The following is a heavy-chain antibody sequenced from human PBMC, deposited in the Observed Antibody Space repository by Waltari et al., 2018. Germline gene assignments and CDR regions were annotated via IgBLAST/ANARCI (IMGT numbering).Heavy chain of an antibody. D-gene: IGHD2-15*01. Sequence: QVQLQGSGSGLVKPSETLSLTCTVSGGSMSRYYWSWIRQPPGKGLEWIGYIYYSGSTNYNPSLKSRVTISVDTSKNQFSLKLSSVTAADTAVYYCARGYCSGGSCFVDVWGKGTTVTVSS. CDR3: ARGYCSGGSCFVDV. V-gene: IGHV4-59*01. J-gene: IGHJ6*04. CDR1: GGSMSRYY. CDR2: IYYSGST.